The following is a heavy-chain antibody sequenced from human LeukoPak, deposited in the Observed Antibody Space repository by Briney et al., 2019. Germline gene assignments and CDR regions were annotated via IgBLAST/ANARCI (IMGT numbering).Heavy chain of an antibody. CDR2: INPNSGGT. J-gene: IGHJ4*02. D-gene: IGHD2-15*01. CDR3: ASFFCSGVSCSFDY. V-gene: IGHV1-2*06. Sequence: ASVKVSCKASGYTFTGYYMHWVRQAPGQGLEWMGRINPNSGGTNYAQKFQGRVTMTRDTSISTAYMELISLRSDDTAVYYCASFFCSGVSCSFDYWGQGTLVTVSS. CDR1: GYTFTGYY.